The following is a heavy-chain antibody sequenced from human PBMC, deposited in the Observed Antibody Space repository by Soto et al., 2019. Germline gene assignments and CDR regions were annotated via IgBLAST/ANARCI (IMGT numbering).Heavy chain of an antibody. J-gene: IGHJ5*02. V-gene: IGHV1-3*01. CDR1: GYTFTSYA. CDR3: ARDFNPTVIVPPNWFDP. CDR2: INAGNGNT. D-gene: IGHD1-26*01. Sequence: ASVKVSCKASGYTFTSYAMHWVRQAPGQRLEWMGWINAGNGNTKYSQKFQGRVTITRDTSASTAYMELSSLRSEDTAVYYCARDFNPTVIVPPNWFDPWGQGTLVTVSS.